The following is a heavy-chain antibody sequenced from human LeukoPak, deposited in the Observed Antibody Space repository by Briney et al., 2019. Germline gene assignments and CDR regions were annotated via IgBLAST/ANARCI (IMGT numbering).Heavy chain of an antibody. Sequence: SQTLSLTCTVSGGSISSGSYYWGWIRQPAGKGLEWIGRIYTSGSTNYNPSLKSRVTISVDASQNQFSLKLSSVTAADTAVYYCARGAAAQYYYYYYGMDVWGQGTTVTVSS. CDR1: GGSISSGSYY. D-gene: IGHD2-2*01. CDR3: ARGAAAQYYYYYYGMDV. CDR2: IYTSGST. J-gene: IGHJ6*02. V-gene: IGHV4-61*02.